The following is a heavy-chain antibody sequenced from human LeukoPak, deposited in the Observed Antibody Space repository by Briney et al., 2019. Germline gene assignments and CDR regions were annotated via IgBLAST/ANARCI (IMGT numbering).Heavy chain of an antibody. V-gene: IGHV3-21*01. Sequence: GGSXXXSXXASGFAFNTYXXXXVXQXRGKGXXXXXXXXXXSNHIYYADSVKGRFTISRDNAANSLYLQMNSLRAEDTAVYHCARDRGLTYYYDSSGYRPMDVWGKGTTVTVSS. J-gene: IGHJ6*03. CDR2: XXXXSNHI. CDR3: ARDRGLTYYYDSSGYRPMDV. D-gene: IGHD3-22*01. CDR1: GFAFNTYX.